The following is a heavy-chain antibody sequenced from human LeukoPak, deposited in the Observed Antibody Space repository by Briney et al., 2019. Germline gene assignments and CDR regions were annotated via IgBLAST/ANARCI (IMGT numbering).Heavy chain of an antibody. CDR1: DDSISNNRYF. J-gene: IGHJ4*02. Sequence: SETLSLTCAVSDDSISNNRYFWAWIRQPPGKGLEWIGSINYSGRTYYNPSLKSRLTMSVDTAKRQFSLRLTSVTAADTAVYYCARVRSVTTFYFDYWGQGTLVTVSS. V-gene: IGHV4-39*07. CDR3: ARVRSVTTFYFDY. D-gene: IGHD4-17*01. CDR2: INYSGRT.